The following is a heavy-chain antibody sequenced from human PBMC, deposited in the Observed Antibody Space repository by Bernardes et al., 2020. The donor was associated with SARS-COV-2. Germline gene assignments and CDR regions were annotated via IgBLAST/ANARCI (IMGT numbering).Heavy chain of an antibody. CDR2: ISGSGGST. CDR3: AKAQYYYGSGSYYRHHLDY. D-gene: IGHD3-10*01. J-gene: IGHJ4*02. Sequence: GGSLRLSCAASGFTFSSYAMSWVRQAPGKGLEWVSAISGSGGSTYYADSVKGRFTISRDNSKNTLYLQMNSLRAEDTAVYYCAKAQYYYGSGSYYRHHLDYWGQGTLVTVSS. V-gene: IGHV3-23*01. CDR1: GFTFSSYA.